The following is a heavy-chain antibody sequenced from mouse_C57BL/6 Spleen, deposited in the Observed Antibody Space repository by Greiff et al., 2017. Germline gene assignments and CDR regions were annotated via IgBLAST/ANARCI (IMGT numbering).Heavy chain of an antibody. CDR3: ARAIDYAMDY. J-gene: IGHJ4*01. CDR1: GFTFSSYA. CDR2: ISDGGSYT. Sequence: EVQLQESGGGLVKPGGSLKLSCAASGFTFSSYAMSWVRQTPEKRLEWVATISDGGSYTYYPDNVKGRFTISRDNAKNNLYLQMSHLKSEDTAMYYCARAIDYAMDYWGQGTSVTVSS. V-gene: IGHV5-4*01.